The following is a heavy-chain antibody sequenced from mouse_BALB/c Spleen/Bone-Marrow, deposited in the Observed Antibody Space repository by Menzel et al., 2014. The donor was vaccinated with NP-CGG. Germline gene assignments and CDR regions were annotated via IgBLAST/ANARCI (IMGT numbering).Heavy chain of an antibody. CDR3: ARSDGYRDMDY. V-gene: IGHV1-82*01. D-gene: IGHD2-3*01. CDR2: IYPGDGDT. Sequence: VHVKQSGPELVKPGASVKISCKASGYAFSSSWMNWVKQRPGQSLEWIGRIYPGDGDTKYNGKFKGKATLTADKSSSTAYMQLSSLTSVDSAVYFCARSDGYRDMDYWGQGTSVSVSS. J-gene: IGHJ4*01. CDR1: GYAFSSSW.